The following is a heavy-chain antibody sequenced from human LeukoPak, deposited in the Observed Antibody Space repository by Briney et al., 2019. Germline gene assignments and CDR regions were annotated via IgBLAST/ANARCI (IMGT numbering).Heavy chain of an antibody. J-gene: IGHJ4*02. D-gene: IGHD3-3*01. CDR1: GYTFTSYY. CDR3: AARTIFGVVLDY. CDR2: INPSGGST. V-gene: IGHV1-46*01. Sequence: ASVKVSCKASGYTFTSYYMHWVRQAPGQGLEWMGIINPSGGSTSYAQKFQGRVTMTRDTSTSTVYMELSSLRSEDTAVYYCAARTIFGVVLDYWGQGTLVTVSS.